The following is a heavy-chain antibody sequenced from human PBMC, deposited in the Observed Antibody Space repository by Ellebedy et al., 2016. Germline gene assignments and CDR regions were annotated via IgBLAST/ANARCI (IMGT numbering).Heavy chain of an antibody. V-gene: IGHV1-58*01. J-gene: IGHJ4*02. CDR2: IVVGNGDT. Sequence: SVKVSCXTSGFTFSNSAVQWVRQARGQRLELIGWIVVGNGDTNYAQNFRERVTITRDMSTGTAYMELRSLRFEDTAVYYCAADIIYSGRWGQGSLVTVSS. D-gene: IGHD2-21*01. CDR3: AADIIYSGR. CDR1: GFTFSNSA.